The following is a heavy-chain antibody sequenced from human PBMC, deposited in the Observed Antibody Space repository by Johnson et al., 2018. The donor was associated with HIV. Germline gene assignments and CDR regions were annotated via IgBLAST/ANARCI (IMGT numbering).Heavy chain of an antibody. D-gene: IGHD1-26*01. Sequence: VQLVESGGGVVQPGRSLRLSCAASGFTVSSSYMSWVRQAPGKGLEWVSVIYSGGNTYYADSVRGRFTISRDNSKNTLYLQMNSLRAEDTAVYHCAREGAWEVRPGAFDIWGQGTMVTVSS. J-gene: IGHJ3*02. V-gene: IGHV3-66*01. CDR2: IYSGGNT. CDR1: GFTVSSSY. CDR3: AREGAWEVRPGAFDI.